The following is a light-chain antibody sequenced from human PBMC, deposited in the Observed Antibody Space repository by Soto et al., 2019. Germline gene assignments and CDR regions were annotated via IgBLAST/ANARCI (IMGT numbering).Light chain of an antibody. J-gene: IGLJ1*01. V-gene: IGLV2-23*01. CDR3: CSSAGRSTFYV. CDR1: SSDVGSYNL. CDR2: EGS. Sequence: QSVLTQPASVSGSPGQSITISCTGTSSDVGSYNLVSWYQHHPGKAPKLMIYEGSKRPSGVSNRFSGSKSGNTASLTISGLQADDEADYYCCSSAGRSTFYVFGTGTQLTVL.